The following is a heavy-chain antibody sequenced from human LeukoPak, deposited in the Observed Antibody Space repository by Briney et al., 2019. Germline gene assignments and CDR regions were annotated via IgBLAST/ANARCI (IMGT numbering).Heavy chain of an antibody. Sequence: GESLEISCKGSGYSFTSYWIGWVRQMPGKGLEWMGNIYPGDSDTRYSPSFQGQVTISADKSISTAYLQWSSLKASDTAMYYCARHRGRSRLSPHYYYYGMDVWGQGTTVTVSS. CDR2: IYPGDSDT. V-gene: IGHV5-51*01. CDR1: GYSFTSYW. D-gene: IGHD5-24*01. CDR3: ARHRGRSRLSPHYYYYGMDV. J-gene: IGHJ6*02.